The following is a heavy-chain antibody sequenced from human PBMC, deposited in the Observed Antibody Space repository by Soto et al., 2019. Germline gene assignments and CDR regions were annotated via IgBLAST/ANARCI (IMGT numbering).Heavy chain of an antibody. D-gene: IGHD3-22*01. CDR1: GGSISSYY. V-gene: IGHV4-4*07. Sequence: SETLSLTCTVSGGSISSYYWSWIRQPAGKGLEWIGRIYTSGSTNYSPSLKSRVTMSVDTSKNQFSLKLSSVTAADTAVYYCARDGYYGALGYYYYGMDVWGQGTTVTVSS. CDR3: ARDGYYGALGYYYYGMDV. CDR2: IYTSGST. J-gene: IGHJ6*02.